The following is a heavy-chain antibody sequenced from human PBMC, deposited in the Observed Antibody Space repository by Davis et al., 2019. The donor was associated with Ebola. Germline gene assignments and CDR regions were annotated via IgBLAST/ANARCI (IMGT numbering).Heavy chain of an antibody. D-gene: IGHD6-6*01. CDR2: INAGNGNT. CDR1: GYTFTSYA. J-gene: IGHJ6*02. V-gene: IGHV1-3*01. Sequence: ASVKVSCKASGYTFTSYAMHWVRQAPGQRLEWMGWINAGNGNTKYSQKFQGRVTITRDTSASTAYMELSSLRSEDTAVYYCARGHSSSYYYYYYGMDVWGQGTTVTVSS. CDR3: ARGHSSSYYYYYYGMDV.